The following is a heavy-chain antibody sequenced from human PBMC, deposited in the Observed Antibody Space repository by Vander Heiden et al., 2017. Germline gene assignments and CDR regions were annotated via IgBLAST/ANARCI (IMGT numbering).Heavy chain of an antibody. V-gene: IGHV3-11*01. CDR3: ARDLGSYYYDSSGYPRGFDY. Sequence: QVQLVESGGGLVKPGGSLRLSCAASGFTFSDYYMSWIRQAPGKGLEWVSYISSSGSTIYYADSVKGRFTISRDNAKNSLYLQMNSLRAEDTAVYYCARDLGSYYYDSSGYPRGFDYWGQGTLVTVSS. CDR2: ISSSGSTI. D-gene: IGHD3-22*01. CDR1: GFTFSDYY. J-gene: IGHJ4*02.